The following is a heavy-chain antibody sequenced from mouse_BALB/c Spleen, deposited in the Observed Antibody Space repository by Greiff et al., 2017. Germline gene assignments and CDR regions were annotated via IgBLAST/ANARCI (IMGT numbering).Heavy chain of an antibody. CDR3: ARKDTTVVFDY. J-gene: IGHJ2*01. CDR2: ISSGGST. CDR1: GFTFSSYA. Sequence: EVQGVESGGGLVKPGGSLKLSCAASGFTFSSYAMSWVRQTPEKRLEWVASISSGGSTYYPDSVKGRFTISRDNARNILYLQMSSMRSEDTAMYYCARKDTTVVFDYWGQGTTLTVSS. V-gene: IGHV5-6-5*01. D-gene: IGHD1-1*01.